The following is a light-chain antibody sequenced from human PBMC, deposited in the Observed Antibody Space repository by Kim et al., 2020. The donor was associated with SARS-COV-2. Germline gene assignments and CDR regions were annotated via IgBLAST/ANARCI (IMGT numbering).Light chain of an antibody. V-gene: IGLV2-14*03. CDR1: SSDVVGYNF. CDR3: SSYTSSSTWV. J-gene: IGLJ2*01. Sequence: GQSITIPCTGTSSDVVGYNFVSWYQQRPGKAPRLMIYDVSKRPSGVSTRFSASKSGSTASLTISGLQAEDEAEYYCSSYTSSSTWVFGGGTQLTVL. CDR2: DVS.